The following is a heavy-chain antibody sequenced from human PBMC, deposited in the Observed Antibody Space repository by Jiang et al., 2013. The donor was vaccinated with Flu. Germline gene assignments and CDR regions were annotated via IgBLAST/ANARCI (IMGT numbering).Heavy chain of an antibody. V-gene: IGHV1-18*01. CDR3: ARVRDDFWSGPSYYYGMDV. D-gene: IGHD3-3*01. Sequence: SGAEVKKPGASVKVSCKASGYTFTSYGISWVRQAPGQGLEWMGWISAYNGNTNYAQKLQGRVTMTTDTSTSTAYMELRSLRSDDTAVYYCARVRDDFWSGPSYYYGMDVWGQGTTVTVSS. CDR1: GYTFTSYG. CDR2: ISAYNGNT. J-gene: IGHJ6*02.